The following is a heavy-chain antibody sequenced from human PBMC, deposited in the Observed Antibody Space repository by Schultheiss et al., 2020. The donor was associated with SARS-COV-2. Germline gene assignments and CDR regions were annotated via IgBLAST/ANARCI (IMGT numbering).Heavy chain of an antibody. J-gene: IGHJ4*02. CDR1: GGSISSYY. Sequence: SETLSLTCAVSGGSISSYYWSWIRQTPGKGLEWIGYIYYSGSTNYNPSLKSRVTISVDTSKNQFSLKLSSVTAADTAVYYCASTVPLRGYSYGYYFDYWGQGTLVTVSS. CDR3: ASTVPLRGYSYGYYFDY. D-gene: IGHD5-18*01. CDR2: IYYSGST. V-gene: IGHV4-59*01.